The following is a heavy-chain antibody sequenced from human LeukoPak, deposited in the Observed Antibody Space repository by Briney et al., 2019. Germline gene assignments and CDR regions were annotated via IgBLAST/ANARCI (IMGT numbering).Heavy chain of an antibody. CDR3: ARYCSSTSCHDY. CDR1: GFTFSSHW. CDR2: ISYDGSNK. Sequence: GGSLRLSCAASGFTFSSHWMHWVRQAPGKGLEWVAVISYDGSNKYYADSVKGRFTISRDNSKNTLYLQMNSLRAEDTAVYYCARYCSSTSCHDYWGQGTLVTVSS. D-gene: IGHD2-2*01. J-gene: IGHJ4*02. V-gene: IGHV3-30-3*01.